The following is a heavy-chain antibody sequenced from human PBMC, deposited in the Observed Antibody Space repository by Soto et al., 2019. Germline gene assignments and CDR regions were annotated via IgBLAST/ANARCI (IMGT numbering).Heavy chain of an antibody. CDR1: GGSISSYY. Sequence: QVQLQESGPGLVKPSETLSLTCTVSGGSISSYYWSWIRQPPGKGLEWIGYIYYSGSTNYNPSLKSRDTISVDTSKNQSSLKRSSVTAADTAVYYCARVRPAGNYYYYYGMDVWGQGTTVTVSS. J-gene: IGHJ6*02. D-gene: IGHD6-13*01. V-gene: IGHV4-59*01. CDR3: ARVRPAGNYYYYYGMDV. CDR2: IYYSGST.